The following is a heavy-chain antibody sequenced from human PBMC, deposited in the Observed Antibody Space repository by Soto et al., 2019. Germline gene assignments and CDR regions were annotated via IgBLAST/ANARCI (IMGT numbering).Heavy chain of an antibody. D-gene: IGHD6-13*01. CDR3: ARDSSSLDFDY. Sequence: QVQLVESGGGVVQPGRSLRLSCAASGFTFSSYAMHWVRQAPGKGLEWVAVISYDGSNKYYADSVKGRFTISRDNSKNTLYLQMNSLRAEDTAVYYCARDSSSLDFDYWGQGTLVTVSS. J-gene: IGHJ4*02. CDR2: ISYDGSNK. V-gene: IGHV3-30-3*01. CDR1: GFTFSSYA.